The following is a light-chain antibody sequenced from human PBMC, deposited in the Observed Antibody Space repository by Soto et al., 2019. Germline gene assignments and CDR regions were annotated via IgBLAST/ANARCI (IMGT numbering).Light chain of an antibody. Sequence: IQLTPSPSTLPASVGDRVTLTCRASQSISYWLAWYPKKPVTAPKLLIYHASVLETAVPSRFSGNGAGTEFTRTILSLQPGDFATYYCQQYNSYAFGQGSRVEIK. CDR2: HAS. V-gene: IGKV1-5*01. CDR3: QQYNSYA. J-gene: IGKJ1*01. CDR1: QSISYW.